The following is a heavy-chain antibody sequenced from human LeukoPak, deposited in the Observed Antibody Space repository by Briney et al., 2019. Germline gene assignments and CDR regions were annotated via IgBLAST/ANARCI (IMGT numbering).Heavy chain of an antibody. CDR1: GFTFSSYA. Sequence: GGSLRLSCAASGFTFSSYAMHWVRQAPGKGLEWVAVMSCDGSNKYHADCVKGRFTISRDNSKNTLYLQMNSLRAEDTAVYYCGKDFSYHMDVWGKGTTVTVSS. D-gene: IGHD2/OR15-2a*01. CDR3: GKDFSYHMDV. J-gene: IGHJ6*03. V-gene: IGHV3-30-3*01. CDR2: MSCDGSNK.